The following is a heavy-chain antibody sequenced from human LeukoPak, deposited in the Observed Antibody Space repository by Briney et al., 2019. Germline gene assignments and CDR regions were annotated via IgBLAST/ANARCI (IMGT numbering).Heavy chain of an antibody. Sequence: SVKVSCKASGGTFSSYAISWVRQAPGQGLEWMGGIIPIFGTANYAQKFQGRVTITTDESTSTAYMELSSLRSEDTAVYYCARGQERYCSSTSCLYRDWGQGTLVTVSS. CDR3: ARGQERYCSSTSCLYRD. J-gene: IGHJ4*02. CDR2: IIPIFGTA. V-gene: IGHV1-69*05. CDR1: GGTFSSYA. D-gene: IGHD2-2*01.